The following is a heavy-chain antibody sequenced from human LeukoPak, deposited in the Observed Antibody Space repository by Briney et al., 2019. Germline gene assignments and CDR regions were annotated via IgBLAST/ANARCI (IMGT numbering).Heavy chain of an antibody. V-gene: IGHV1-8*01. CDR2: MNPNSGNT. CDR3: ARVGTITNYMDV. CDR1: GYTFTSYD. Sequence: ASVKVSCKASGYTFTSYDINWVRQATGQGLEWMGWMNPNSGNTGYAQKFQGRVTMTRDTSISTAYMELSRLRSDDTAVYYCARVGTITNYMDVWGKGTTVTVSS. J-gene: IGHJ6*03. D-gene: IGHD5-12*01.